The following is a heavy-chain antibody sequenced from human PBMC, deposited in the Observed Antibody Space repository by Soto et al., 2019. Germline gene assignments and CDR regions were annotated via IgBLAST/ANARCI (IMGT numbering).Heavy chain of an antibody. CDR2: INPSGGST. V-gene: IGHV1-46*01. D-gene: IGHD3-22*01. J-gene: IGHJ4*02. Sequence: QVQLVQSGAEVKKPGATVKVSCKASGYMFTNHYIHWVRQAPGQGLEWMGIINPSGGSTNYLQKFQGRVTMTRDTSTSTVYMELSSARSEDTAVYFCARADYYDSSGFSYDYWGQGTLVTVSS. CDR1: GYMFTNHY. CDR3: ARADYYDSSGFSYDY.